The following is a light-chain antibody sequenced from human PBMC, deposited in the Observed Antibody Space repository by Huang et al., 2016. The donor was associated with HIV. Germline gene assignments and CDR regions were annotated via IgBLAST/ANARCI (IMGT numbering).Light chain of an antibody. CDR3: HQYNNWYPYT. J-gene: IGKJ2*01. V-gene: IGKV3-15*01. CDR1: QSVSSN. CDR2: GTS. Sequence: EVVMTQSPATLSVSPGERVTLSCRASQSVSSNLAWYQQKPGQPPRLLIYGTSTRATGIPAMFSGSGSGTEFTLTISSLQSEDFAVYYCHQYNNWYPYTFGQGTKLEIK.